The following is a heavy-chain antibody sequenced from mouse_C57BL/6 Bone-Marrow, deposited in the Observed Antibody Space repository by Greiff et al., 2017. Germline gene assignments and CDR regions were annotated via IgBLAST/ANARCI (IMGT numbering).Heavy chain of an antibody. CDR1: GFTFSDAW. D-gene: IGHD2-4*01. CDR3: TVDYDDYFDY. Sequence: EVMLVESGGGLVQPGGSMKLSCAASGFTFSDAWMDWVRQSPEKGLEWVAEIRNKANNHATYYAESVKGRFTISRDDSKSSVYLQMNSLSAEDTCIYYCTVDYDDYFDYWGPGTTLTVSS. V-gene: IGHV6-6*01. CDR2: IRNKANNHAT. J-gene: IGHJ2*01.